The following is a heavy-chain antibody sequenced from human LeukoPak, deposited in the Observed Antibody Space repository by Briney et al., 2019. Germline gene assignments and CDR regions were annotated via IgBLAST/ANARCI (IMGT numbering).Heavy chain of an antibody. CDR1: GFTFSSYS. Sequence: PGGSLXXXXAASGFTFSSYSMNWVRQAPGKGLXWVSSISSSSSYIYYADSVKGRFTISRDNAKNSLYLQMNSLRAEDTAVYYCARVGNYDFWSGYWYYYYYMDVWGKGTTVTVSS. V-gene: IGHV3-21*01. CDR2: ISSSSSYI. J-gene: IGHJ6*03. D-gene: IGHD3-3*01. CDR3: ARVGNYDFWSGYWYYYYYMDV.